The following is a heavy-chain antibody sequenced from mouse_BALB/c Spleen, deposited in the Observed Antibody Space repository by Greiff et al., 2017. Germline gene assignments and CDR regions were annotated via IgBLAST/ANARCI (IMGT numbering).Heavy chain of an antibody. CDR3: ARGRIIYYGQLGIAY. CDR1: GYTFTSYW. J-gene: IGHJ3*01. D-gene: IGHD2-1*01. CDR2: INPSTGYT. V-gene: IGHV1-7*01. Sequence: QVQLQQSGAELAKPGASVKMSCKASGYTFTSYWMHWVKQRPGQGLEWIGYINPSTGYTEYNQKFKDKATLTADKSSSTAYMQLSSLTSEDSAVYYCARGRIIYYGQLGIAYWGQGTLVTVSA.